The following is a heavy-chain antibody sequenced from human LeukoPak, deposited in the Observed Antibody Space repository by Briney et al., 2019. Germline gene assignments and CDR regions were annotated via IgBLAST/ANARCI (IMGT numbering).Heavy chain of an antibody. CDR2: IYYSGST. J-gene: IGHJ3*02. V-gene: IGHV4-59*08. D-gene: IGHD1-26*01. Sequence: SETLSLTCTVSGGSISSYYWSWIRQPPGKGLEWIGYIYYSGSTNYNPSLKSRVTISVDTSKNQFSLKLSSVTAADTAVYYCARHPVGSYGRKYAFDIWGQGTMVTVSS. CDR1: GGSISSYY. CDR3: ARHPVGSYGRKYAFDI.